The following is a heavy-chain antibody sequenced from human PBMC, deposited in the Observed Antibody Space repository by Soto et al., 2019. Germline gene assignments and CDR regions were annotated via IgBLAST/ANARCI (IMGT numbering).Heavy chain of an antibody. D-gene: IGHD2-21*01. CDR3: ARAIREYAFDI. J-gene: IGHJ3*02. V-gene: IGHV3-11*01. Sequence: GGSLRLSCAASGLTFSDYYMSWIRQAPGKGLEWVSYISSSGSTIYYADSVKGRFTISRDNAKNSLYLQMNSLRAEDTAVYYCARAIREYAFDIWGQGTVVTVSS. CDR1: GLTFSDYY. CDR2: ISSSGSTI.